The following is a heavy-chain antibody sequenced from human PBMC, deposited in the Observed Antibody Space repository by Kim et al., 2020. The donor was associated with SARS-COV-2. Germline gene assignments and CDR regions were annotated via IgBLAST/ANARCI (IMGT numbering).Heavy chain of an antibody. D-gene: IGHD5-12*01. CDR1: GGSISGATFF. J-gene: IGHJ4*02. CDR2: LYRTGTT. V-gene: IGHV4-39*01. CDR3: AGHRGFDGYNFYFDY. Sequence: SETLSLTCTVSGGSISGATFFWGWLRQTPGKGLEWIGSLYRTGTTYYNPSLKSRVTISVDTSKNQFSLKVKSVTAADTAVYYCAGHRGFDGYNFYFDYWGQGALVTVSS.